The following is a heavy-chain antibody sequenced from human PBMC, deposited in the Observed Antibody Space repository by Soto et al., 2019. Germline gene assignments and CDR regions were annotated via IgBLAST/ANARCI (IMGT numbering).Heavy chain of an antibody. CDR3: AKGQHCSTTSCYFYYYGIEV. CDR1: GFTFSTYG. V-gene: IGHV3-30*18. Sequence: QVQLVESGGGVVQPGRSLRLSCAASGFTFSTYGMHWVRQAPCKGLEWVAGISYAGSNKYYADSVKGRLTISSDNAKNTLYLQMNSIRAEDTAVYYCAKGQHCSTTSCYFYYYGIEVWGQGTTVAVS. D-gene: IGHD2-2*01. CDR2: ISYAGSNK. J-gene: IGHJ6*02.